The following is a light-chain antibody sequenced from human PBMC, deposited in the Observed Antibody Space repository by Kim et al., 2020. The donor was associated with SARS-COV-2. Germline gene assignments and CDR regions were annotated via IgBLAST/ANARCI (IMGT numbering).Light chain of an antibody. CDR2: DKD. V-gene: IGLV3-19*01. Sequence: GQSVRITYQYDSRRNYYVNGDQQNPGQAPVLLCYDKDDRPSGIPARFSGSSSGNTAYLTITRAQAKDEADYYCSSRNSSGNHLTWVCGGGTKLTV. CDR1: SRRNYY. J-gene: IGLJ3*02. CDR3: SSRNSSGNHLTWV.